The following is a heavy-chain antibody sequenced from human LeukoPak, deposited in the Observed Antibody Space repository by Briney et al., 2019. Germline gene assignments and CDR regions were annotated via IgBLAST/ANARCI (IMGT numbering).Heavy chain of an antibody. D-gene: IGHD5-24*01. Sequence: PSETLSLTCTVSGDXISSYYWSWIRQPPGKGLEWIGYIYYSGGTDYNPSLKSRVTISVDTSKNQFSLKLRSVTAADTAVYYCARHVTISGPYDASDIWGQGTMVTVS. J-gene: IGHJ3*02. CDR2: IYYSGGT. V-gene: IGHV4-59*08. CDR1: GDXISSYY. CDR3: ARHVTISGPYDASDI.